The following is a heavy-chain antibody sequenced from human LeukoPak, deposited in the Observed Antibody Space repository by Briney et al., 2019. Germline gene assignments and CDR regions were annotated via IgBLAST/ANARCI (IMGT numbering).Heavy chain of an antibody. CDR3: VGAAANTTPRP. V-gene: IGHV3-74*01. CDR2: VNNDGSST. Sequence: PGRSLRLSCAASGFTFSSYGMHWVRQGPGKGLVWVSRVNNDGSSTAYADSVRGRFTISRDNAKNTLYLQMNSLRAEDTAVYYCVGAAANTTPRPWGQGTLVTVSS. J-gene: IGHJ4*02. D-gene: IGHD6-13*01. CDR1: GFTFSSYG.